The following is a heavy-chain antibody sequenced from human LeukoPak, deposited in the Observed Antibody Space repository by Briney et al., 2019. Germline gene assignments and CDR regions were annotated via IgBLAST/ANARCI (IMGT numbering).Heavy chain of an antibody. Sequence: GESLKISCRGSGYSFTTYWIGWVRQMPGKGLEWMGIIYPGDSGTTYSPSFQGQVTISADKSISTAYLQWSSLKASDTAMYYCARVEMATKPTYYFDYWGQGNLVTVSS. CDR1: GYSFTTYW. CDR2: IYPGDSGT. J-gene: IGHJ4*02. CDR3: ARVEMATKPTYYFDY. V-gene: IGHV5-51*01. D-gene: IGHD5-24*01.